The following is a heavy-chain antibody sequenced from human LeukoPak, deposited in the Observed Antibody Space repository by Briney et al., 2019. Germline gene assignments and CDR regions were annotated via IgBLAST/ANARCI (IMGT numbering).Heavy chain of an antibody. CDR3: AKASGSYYFDY. D-gene: IGHD1-26*01. J-gene: IGHJ4*02. CDR1: GFTFSSYG. V-gene: IGHV3-23*01. Sequence: GGSLRLSCAASGFTFSSYGMSWVRQAPGKGLEWVSAISGSGGSTYYADSVTGRFTISRDNSKNTLYLQMNSLRAEDTAVYYCAKASGSYYFDYWGQGTLVTVSS. CDR2: ISGSGGST.